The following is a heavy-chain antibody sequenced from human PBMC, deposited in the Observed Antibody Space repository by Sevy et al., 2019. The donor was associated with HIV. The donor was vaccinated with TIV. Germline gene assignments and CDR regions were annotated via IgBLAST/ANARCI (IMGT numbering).Heavy chain of an antibody. V-gene: IGHV3-48*03. CDR3: AREGGSYYEDPFDI. D-gene: IGHD1-26*01. Sequence: GGSLRLSCAASGFSFSNYEMNWVRQAPGKGLEWVSYITGSGSTIYYAASVKGRFTISRDNAKNSLYLQMNSLRAEDTAVYYCAREGGSYYEDPFDIWGQGTMVTVSS. J-gene: IGHJ3*02. CDR2: ITGSGSTI. CDR1: GFSFSNYE.